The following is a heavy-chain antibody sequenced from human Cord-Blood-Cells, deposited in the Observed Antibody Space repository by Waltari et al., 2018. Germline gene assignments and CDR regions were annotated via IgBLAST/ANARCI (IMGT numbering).Heavy chain of an antibody. V-gene: IGHV3-15*01. J-gene: IGHJ4*02. CDR2: IKSKTDGGKT. Sequence: EVQLVESGGGLVKPGGSLRLSCAASGFTFSNAWMSWVRQAPGKGMGWVGRIKSKTDGGKTDYAAPVKGRFTISRDDSKNTLYLQMNSLKTEDTAVYYCTTNWGSYVNWGQGTLVTVSS. CDR3: TTNWGSYVN. D-gene: IGHD7-27*01. CDR1: GFTFSNAW.